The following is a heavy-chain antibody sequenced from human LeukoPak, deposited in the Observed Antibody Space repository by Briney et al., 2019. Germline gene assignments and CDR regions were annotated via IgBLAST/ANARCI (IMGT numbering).Heavy chain of an antibody. CDR1: GFTFSSYG. Sequence: GGSLRLSCAASGFTFSSYGMHGVRQAPGRGLEWVAVISYDGSNKYYADSVKGRFTISRDNSKNTLYLQMNSLRAEDTAVYYCARARTPYNWNYAFDYWGQGTLVTVSS. CDR2: ISYDGSNK. D-gene: IGHD1-7*01. J-gene: IGHJ4*02. CDR3: ARARTPYNWNYAFDY. V-gene: IGHV3-30*03.